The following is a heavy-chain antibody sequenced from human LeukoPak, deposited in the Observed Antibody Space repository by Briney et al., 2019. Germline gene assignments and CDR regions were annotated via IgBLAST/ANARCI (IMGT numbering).Heavy chain of an antibody. CDR3: ARDTYRFFDL. V-gene: IGHV3-7*01. Sequence: GGSLRLSCAASGFTFSSYWMGWVRQAPGKGLEWVAGIKEDGSDIFSVDSVKGRFTISRDNAKNSLYLQMNSLRAEDTAVYYCARDTYRFFDLWGRGTLVTVSS. CDR1: GFTFSSYW. CDR2: IKEDGSDI. J-gene: IGHJ2*01.